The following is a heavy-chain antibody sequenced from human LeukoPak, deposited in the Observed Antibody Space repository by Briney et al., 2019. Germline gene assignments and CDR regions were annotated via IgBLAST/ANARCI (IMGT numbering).Heavy chain of an antibody. CDR1: GYSFTNYW. CDR3: ARQKCSSGLDAFDI. D-gene: IGHD6-6*01. CDR2: IYPGDSDT. J-gene: IGHJ3*02. V-gene: IGHV5-51*01. Sequence: GESLKISCKGSGYSFTNYWIGWVRQMPGKGLEWMTIIYPGDSDTRYSPSFQGQVTISADKSINTAYLQWSSLKSSDSAMYYCARQKCSSGLDAFDIWGQGTMVTVSS.